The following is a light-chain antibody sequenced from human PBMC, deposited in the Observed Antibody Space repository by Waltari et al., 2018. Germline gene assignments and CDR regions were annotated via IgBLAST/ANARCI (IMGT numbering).Light chain of an antibody. V-gene: IGKV1-8*01. Sequence: AIRMTQSPSSLSASTGDRVTITCRASQGISSYLAWYQQKPGKAPKLLIYAASTLQSGVPSRFSGSGSGTDFTLTISCLQSEDFATYYCQQYYSLLTFSGGTKVEIK. CDR3: QQYYSLLT. J-gene: IGKJ4*01. CDR2: AAS. CDR1: QGISSY.